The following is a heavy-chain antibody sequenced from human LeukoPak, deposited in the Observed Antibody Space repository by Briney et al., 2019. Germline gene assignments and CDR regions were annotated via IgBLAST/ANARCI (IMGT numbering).Heavy chain of an antibody. CDR2: ISGYSDDT. V-gene: IGHV1-18*01. CDR1: GYTFTSCG. J-gene: IGHJ6*02. Sequence: ASVKVSCKASGYTFTSCGITWVRQTPGQGLEWMGWISGYSDDTNYAQKFQGRVTMTTGTSTAYMELRSLTSDDTAVYYCARDHPLELERRAAFAGDYYYGMDVWGQGTTVTVS. CDR3: ARDHPLELERRAAFAGDYYYGMDV. D-gene: IGHD1-1*01.